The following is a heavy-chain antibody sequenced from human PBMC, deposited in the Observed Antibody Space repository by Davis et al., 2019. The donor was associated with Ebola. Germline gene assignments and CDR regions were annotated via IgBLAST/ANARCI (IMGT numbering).Heavy chain of an antibody. J-gene: IGHJ3*02. CDR2: ISGGST. CDR3: ATLRGGGRDGYSGWGRAFEM. D-gene: IGHD5-24*01. V-gene: IGHV3-23*01. Sequence: GESLKISCAASGVTFTIYAMSWVRQAPGKGLEWVSAISGGSTYYADSVKGRFTISRDSSKNTLALQMNSLRDEDTAVYYCATLRGGGRDGYSGWGRAFEMWGQGTMVTVSS. CDR1: GVTFTIYA.